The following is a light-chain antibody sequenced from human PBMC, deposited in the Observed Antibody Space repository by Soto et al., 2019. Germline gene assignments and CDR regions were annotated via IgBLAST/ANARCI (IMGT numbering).Light chain of an antibody. Sequence: DIQFTQSPSFLSASVGDRVTITCRASQGISSYLAWYQQKPGKAPKLLIFAASTLQSGVPSRFSGSGYGTEFTLTISSLQAEDFATYYCQQLNSYPITFGQGTRLEIK. CDR3: QQLNSYPIT. CDR2: AAS. V-gene: IGKV1-9*01. CDR1: QGISSY. J-gene: IGKJ5*01.